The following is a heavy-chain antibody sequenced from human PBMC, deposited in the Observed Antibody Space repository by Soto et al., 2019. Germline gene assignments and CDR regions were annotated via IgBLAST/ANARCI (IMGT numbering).Heavy chain of an antibody. Sequence: ASLKTSFTRSGYSFTSYWISWVRQMPLKGLEWMGRIDPSDSYTNYSPSFQGHVTISADKSISTAYLQWSSLKASDTAMYYCARPGIAADVWGQGITVTASS. D-gene: IGHD6-13*01. V-gene: IGHV5-10-1*01. CDR1: GYSFTSYW. CDR2: IDPSDSYT. J-gene: IGHJ6*02. CDR3: ARPGIAADV.